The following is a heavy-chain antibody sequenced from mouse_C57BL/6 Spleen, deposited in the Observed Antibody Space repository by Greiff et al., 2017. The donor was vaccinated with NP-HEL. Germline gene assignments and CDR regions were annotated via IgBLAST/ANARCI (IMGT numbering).Heavy chain of an antibody. Sequence: QVQLQQPGTELVKPGASVKLSCKASGYTFTSYWMHWVQQRPGQGLEWIGNINPSNGGTQYNQKFKSTAPLTVDKSSSTAYMQLSSLTSDESACYYCAISDDYDRYFDYWGQGTTLTVSS. J-gene: IGHJ2*01. CDR2: INPSNGGT. CDR3: AISDDYDRYFDY. V-gene: IGHV1-53*01. D-gene: IGHD2-4*01. CDR1: GYTFTSYW.